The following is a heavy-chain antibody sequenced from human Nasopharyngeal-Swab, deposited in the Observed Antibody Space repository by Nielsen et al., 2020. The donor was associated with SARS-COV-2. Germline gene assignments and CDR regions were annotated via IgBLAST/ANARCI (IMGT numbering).Heavy chain of an antibody. V-gene: IGHV4-30-2*01. Sequence: SETLSLTCAVSGGSISSGGYSWSWIRQPPGKGLEWIGYIYHSGSTYYNPSLKSRVTISVDRSKNQFSLNLSSVTAADTAVYYCARRRSYYYYMDVWGTGTTVTVSS. J-gene: IGHJ6*03. CDR2: IYHSGST. CDR3: ARRRSYYYYMDV. CDR1: GGSISSGGYS.